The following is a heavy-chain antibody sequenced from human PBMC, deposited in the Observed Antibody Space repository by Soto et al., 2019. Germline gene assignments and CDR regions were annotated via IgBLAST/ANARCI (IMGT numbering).Heavy chain of an antibody. CDR2: IIPIFGTA. J-gene: IGHJ4*02. CDR1: GGTFSSYA. V-gene: IGHV1-69*13. D-gene: IGHD3-22*01. Sequence: SVKVSCKASGGTFSSYAISWVRQAPGQGLEWMGGIIPIFGTANYAQKFQGRVTITADESTSTAYMELSSLRSEDTAVYYCAREPSPTYYYDSSGYSWGQGTLVTVSS. CDR3: AREPSPTYYYDSSGYS.